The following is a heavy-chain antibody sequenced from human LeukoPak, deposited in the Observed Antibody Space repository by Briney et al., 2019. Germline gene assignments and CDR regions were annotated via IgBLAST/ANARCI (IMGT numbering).Heavy chain of an antibody. Sequence: GGFLRLSCAASGFTFSSYAMSWVRQAPGKGLEWVSAISGSGGSTYYADSVKGRFTISRDNSKNTLYLQMNSLRAEDTAVYYCAKSVSDDILTYFDYWGQGTLVTVSS. CDR1: GFTFSSYA. V-gene: IGHV3-23*01. D-gene: IGHD3-9*01. CDR3: AKSVSDDILTYFDY. J-gene: IGHJ4*02. CDR2: ISGSGGST.